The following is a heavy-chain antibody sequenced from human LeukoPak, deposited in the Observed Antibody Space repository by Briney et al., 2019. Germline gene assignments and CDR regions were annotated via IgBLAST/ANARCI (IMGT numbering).Heavy chain of an antibody. CDR3: AKSPSRGYWYFDF. CDR2: ISWNSGSI. J-gene: IGHJ2*01. Sequence: GGSLRLSCAASGFTFDDYAMHWVRQAPGKGLEWVSGISWNSGSIGYADSVKGRFTISRDNAKNSLYLQMNSLRAEDMALYYCAKSPSRGYWYFDFWGRGTLVTVSS. V-gene: IGHV3-9*03. CDR1: GFTFDDYA.